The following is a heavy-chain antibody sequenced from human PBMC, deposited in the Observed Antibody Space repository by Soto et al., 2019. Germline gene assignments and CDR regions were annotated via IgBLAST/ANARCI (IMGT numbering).Heavy chain of an antibody. CDR3: AKVGPDGFCSGGRCYFDY. J-gene: IGHJ4*02. CDR2: ISWNSNII. CDR1: GFTFDDYA. V-gene: IGHV3-9*01. D-gene: IGHD2-15*01. Sequence: HPRGSLRLSCAASGFTFDDYAMHWVRRVPGKGLEWVSSISWNSNIIGYADSVKGRFTISRDNAKNSLYLQMNSLRPEDTALYYCAKVGPDGFCSGGRCYFDYWGQGTLVTVSS.